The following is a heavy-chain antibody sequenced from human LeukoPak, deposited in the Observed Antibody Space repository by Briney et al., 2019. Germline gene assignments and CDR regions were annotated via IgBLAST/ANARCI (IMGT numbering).Heavy chain of an antibody. Sequence: ASVKVSCKASGYTFTSYDINWVRQATGQGLEWMGWMNPNSGNTGYAQKFQGRVTITRNTSISTAYMELSSLRAEDTAVYYCARDAHDYGDAFDIWGQGTMVTVSS. CDR1: GYTFTSYD. J-gene: IGHJ3*02. CDR2: MNPNSGNT. V-gene: IGHV1-8*03. D-gene: IGHD4-17*01. CDR3: ARDAHDYGDAFDI.